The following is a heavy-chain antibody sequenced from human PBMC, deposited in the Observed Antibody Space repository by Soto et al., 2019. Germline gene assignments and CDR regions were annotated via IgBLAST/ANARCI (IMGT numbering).Heavy chain of an antibody. CDR1: GFSLSTSGVG. Sequence: QITLKESGPTLVKPTQTRTLTCTFSGFSLSTSGVGVGWIRQPPGKALEWLALTYWDDDKRYSPSLKSRLTITKDTTKHQVVLTMTNMDPVDTATYYCAHRQRTVYFDYWGQGTLVTVSS. J-gene: IGHJ4*02. D-gene: IGHD4-17*01. CDR2: TYWDDDK. CDR3: AHRQRTVYFDY. V-gene: IGHV2-5*02.